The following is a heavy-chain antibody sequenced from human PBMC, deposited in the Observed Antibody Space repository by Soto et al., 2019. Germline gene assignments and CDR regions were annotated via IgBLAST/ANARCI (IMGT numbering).Heavy chain of an antibody. CDR3: AREADRLFCSGGRCYGGWFDP. D-gene: IGHD2-15*01. CDR1: GGSISSYY. V-gene: IGHV4-59*12. Sequence: LSLTCTVSGGSISSYYWSWIRQPPGKGLEWIGDIYYSGSANYNPSLKSRATISLDTSKNQFSLKLNSVTAADTAVFFCAREADRLFCSGGRCYGGWFDPWGQGTLVTVPS. CDR2: IYYSGSA. J-gene: IGHJ5*02.